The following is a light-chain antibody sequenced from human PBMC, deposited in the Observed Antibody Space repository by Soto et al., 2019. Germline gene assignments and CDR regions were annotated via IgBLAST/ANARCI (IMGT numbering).Light chain of an antibody. CDR1: QSVSNT. CDR2: GAS. V-gene: IGKV3-11*01. J-gene: IGKJ4*01. Sequence: EIVVTYPAANLSVYPGERSTLSCMASQSVSNTLVWYQQQPGQTPRLLIYGASTRASGIPDRFSGSGSVTDFTLTISSLESEDFAVYYCQQRRNWPRTFGGPTKVDIK. CDR3: QQRRNWPRT.